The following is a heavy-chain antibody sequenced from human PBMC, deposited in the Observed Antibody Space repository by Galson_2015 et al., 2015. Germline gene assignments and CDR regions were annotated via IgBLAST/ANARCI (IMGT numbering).Heavy chain of an antibody. CDR3: ALGFWSGYSRKGYYYYMDV. V-gene: IGHV1-69*13. CDR2: IIPIFGTA. CDR1: GGTFSSYA. D-gene: IGHD3-3*01. J-gene: IGHJ6*03. Sequence: SVKVSCKASGGTFSSYAISWVRQAPGQGLEWMGGIIPIFGTANYAQKFQGRVTITADESTSTAYMELSSLRSEDTAVYYCALGFWSGYSRKGYYYYMDVWGKGTTVTVSS.